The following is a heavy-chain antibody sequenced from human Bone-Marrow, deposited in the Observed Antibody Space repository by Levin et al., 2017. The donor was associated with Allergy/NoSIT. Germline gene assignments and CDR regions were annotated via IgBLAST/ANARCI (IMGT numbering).Heavy chain of an antibody. CDR1: GYTFTSYA. J-gene: IGHJ6*02. D-gene: IGHD1-26*01. Sequence: GESLKISCKASGYTFTSYAMNWVRQAPGQGLEWMGWINTNTGNPTYAQGFTGRFVFSLDTSVSTAYLQISSLKAEDTAVYYCARTVPGSGSYYEDVGYYDGMDVWGQGTTVTVSS. CDR2: INTNTGNP. V-gene: IGHV7-4-1*02. CDR3: ARTVPGSGSYYEDVGYYDGMDV.